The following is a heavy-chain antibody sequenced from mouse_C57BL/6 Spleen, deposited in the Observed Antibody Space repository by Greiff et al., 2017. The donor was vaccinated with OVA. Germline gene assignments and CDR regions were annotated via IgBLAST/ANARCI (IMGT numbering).Heavy chain of an antibody. CDR2: IDPSDSYT. Sequence: QVQLQQPGAELVMPGASVKLSCKASGYTFTSYWMHWVKQRPGQGLEWIGEIDPSDSYTNYNQKFKGKSTLTVDKSSSTAYMQLSSLTSEDSAVYYCARYCGRGAMDYWGQGTSVTVSS. V-gene: IGHV1-69*01. D-gene: IGHD1-1*01. CDR1: GYTFTSYW. J-gene: IGHJ4*01. CDR3: ARYCGRGAMDY.